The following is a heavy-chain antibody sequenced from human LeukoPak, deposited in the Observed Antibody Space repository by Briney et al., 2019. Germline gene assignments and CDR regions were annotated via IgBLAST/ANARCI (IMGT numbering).Heavy chain of an antibody. J-gene: IGHJ4*02. CDR1: GFTFSSYE. D-gene: IGHD6-19*01. CDR2: ISSSGSTI. CDR3: AKDTSYSSGWYGYFDY. Sequence: PGGSLRLSCAASGFTFSSYEMNWVRQAPGKGLEWVSYISSSGSTIYYADSVKGRFTISRDNAKNSLYLQMNSLRAEDTAVYYCAKDTSYSSGWYGYFDYWGQGTLVTVSS. V-gene: IGHV3-48*03.